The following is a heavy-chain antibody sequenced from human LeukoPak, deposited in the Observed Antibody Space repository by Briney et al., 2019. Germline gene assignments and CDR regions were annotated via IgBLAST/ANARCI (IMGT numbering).Heavy chain of an antibody. Sequence: ASVKVSCKASGYTFTSYYMHWVRQAPGQGLEWMGIINPSGGSTSYAQKFQGRVTMTRDTSTSTAYMELRSLRSDDTAVHYCARDGTQYYDFWSGPRGAFDIWGQGTMVTVSS. J-gene: IGHJ3*02. V-gene: IGHV1-46*01. CDR1: GYTFTSYY. D-gene: IGHD3-3*01. CDR3: ARDGTQYYDFWSGPRGAFDI. CDR2: INPSGGST.